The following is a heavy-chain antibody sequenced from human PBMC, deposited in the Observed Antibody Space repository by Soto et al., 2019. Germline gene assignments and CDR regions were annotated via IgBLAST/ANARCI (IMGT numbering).Heavy chain of an antibody. Sequence: GGSLRLSCAASGFTFSSYGMHWVRQAPGKGLEWVAVISYDGSNKYYADSVKGRFTISRDNSKNTLYLQMNSLRAEDTAVYYCAIAKTTDWFDPWGQGTLVTVSS. CDR2: ISYDGSNK. CDR3: AIAKTTDWFDP. V-gene: IGHV3-30*03. CDR1: GFTFSSYG. J-gene: IGHJ5*02.